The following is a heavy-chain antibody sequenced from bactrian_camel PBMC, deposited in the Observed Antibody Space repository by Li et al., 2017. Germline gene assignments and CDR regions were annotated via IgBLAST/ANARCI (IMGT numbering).Heavy chain of an antibody. V-gene: IGHV3S55*01. CDR2: ITNDGTI. D-gene: IGHD1*01. Sequence: HVQLVESGGGSVQAGGSLRLSCAASRYMYGSCFMGWYRQAPGKERELVSFITNDGTIDYAEPVKGRFTISQDTAENTLFLQMNDLKMEGTAVYYCAAEMRVGGRDCGWSPLIVPQYHLWGRGTQVTVS. CDR3: AAEMRVGGRDCGWSPLIVPQYHL. J-gene: IGHJ4*01. CDR1: RYMYGSCF.